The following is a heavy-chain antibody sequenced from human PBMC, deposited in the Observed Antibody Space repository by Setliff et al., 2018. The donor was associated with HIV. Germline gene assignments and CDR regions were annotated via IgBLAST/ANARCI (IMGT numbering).Heavy chain of an antibody. V-gene: IGHV1-18*01. D-gene: IGHD4-17*01. CDR1: GYTFSSYD. CDR2: MNPNSGNT. Sequence: ASVKVSCKASGYTFSSYDINWVRQATGQGLEWMGWMNPNSGNTNYAQKLQGRVTMTTDTFTSTAYMELRSLRSDDTAVYYCARDQGTTVVTPVDYWGQGTLVTVSS. J-gene: IGHJ4*02. CDR3: ARDQGTTVVTPVDY.